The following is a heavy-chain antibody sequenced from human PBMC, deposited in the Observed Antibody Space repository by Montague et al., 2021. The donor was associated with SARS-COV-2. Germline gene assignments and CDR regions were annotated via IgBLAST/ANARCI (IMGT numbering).Heavy chain of an antibody. CDR2: IKLDGSEE. CDR3: ARATLYMDV. Sequence: SLRLSLSASGFIFGDYWMSWVRQAPGKGLEWVANIKLDGSEEYSVDSVKGRFTVSRDNAKNSLYLQMNSLRAEDTAVYYCARATLYMDVWGKGTTVTVSS. V-gene: IGHV3-7*01. J-gene: IGHJ6*03. CDR1: GFIFGDYW.